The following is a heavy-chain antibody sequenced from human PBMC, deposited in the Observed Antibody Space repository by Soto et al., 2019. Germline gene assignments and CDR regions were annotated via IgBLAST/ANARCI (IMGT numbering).Heavy chain of an antibody. CDR2: IIPIFVTA. V-gene: IGHV1-69*06. CDR3: ARAEEGHRLRGMYV. D-gene: IGHD6-25*01. J-gene: IGHJ6*02. Sequence: QVQLVQSGAEVKKPGSSVKVSCKASGGTFSSYAISWVRQAPGQGLEWMGGIIPIFVTANYAQKSQGRVTITADKSTSTADMELSSLRSEDTAVYYCARAEEGHRLRGMYVWGQGTTVTVSS. CDR1: GGTFSSYA.